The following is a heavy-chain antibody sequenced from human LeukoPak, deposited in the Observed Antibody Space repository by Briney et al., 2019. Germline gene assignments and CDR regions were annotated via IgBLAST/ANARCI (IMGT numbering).Heavy chain of an antibody. J-gene: IGHJ3*02. Sequence: SVKVSCKASGFTFTSSAMQWVRQARGQRLEWIGWVVGSGNTNYAQKFQERVTIIRDMSTSTAYMELSSLRSEDTAVYYCAAELYYYDSSGRAYDIWGQGTMVTVSS. CDR3: AAELYYYDSSGRAYDI. CDR1: GFTFTSSA. CDR2: VVGSGNT. V-gene: IGHV1-58*02. D-gene: IGHD3-22*01.